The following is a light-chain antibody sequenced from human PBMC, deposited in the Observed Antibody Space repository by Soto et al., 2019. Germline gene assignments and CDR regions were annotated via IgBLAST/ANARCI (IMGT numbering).Light chain of an antibody. CDR1: QSISSSS. CDR3: QQYGNSPLT. V-gene: IGKV3-20*01. CDR2: GAS. J-gene: IGKJ2*01. Sequence: EIVLTQSPGTLSLSPGERATLSCRASQSISSSSLGWYQQKAGQAPRLLIHGASSRATGIPDRFSGSGSGTDFTLTISRLEPEDFAVYYCQQYGNSPLTFGQGTKLESK.